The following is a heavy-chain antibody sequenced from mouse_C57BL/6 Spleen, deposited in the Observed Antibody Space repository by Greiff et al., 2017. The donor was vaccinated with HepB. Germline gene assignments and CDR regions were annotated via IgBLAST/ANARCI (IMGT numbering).Heavy chain of an antibody. CDR1: GYTFTDYE. V-gene: IGHV1-15*01. D-gene: IGHD1-1*01. CDR2: IDPETGGT. J-gene: IGHJ1*03. CDR3: TRRGVVARGYFDV. Sequence: QVQLQQSGAELVRPGASVTLSCKASGYTFTDYEMHWVKQTPVHGLEWIGAIDPETGGTAYNQKFKGKAILTADKSSSTAYMELRSLTSEDSAVYYLTRRGVVARGYFDVWGTGTTVTVAS.